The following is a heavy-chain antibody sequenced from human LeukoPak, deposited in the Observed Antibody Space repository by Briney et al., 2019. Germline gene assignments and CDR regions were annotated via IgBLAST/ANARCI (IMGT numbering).Heavy chain of an antibody. CDR1: GYTLTELS. Sequence: ASVKVSCKVSGYTLTELSMHWVRPAPGKGLEWMGGFDPEDGETIYAQKFQGRVTMTEDTSTDTAYMELSSLRSEDTAVYYCATNCGGDCSLYYYYGMDVWGQGTTVTVSS. V-gene: IGHV1-24*01. CDR2: FDPEDGET. D-gene: IGHD2-21*02. J-gene: IGHJ6*02. CDR3: ATNCGGDCSLYYYYGMDV.